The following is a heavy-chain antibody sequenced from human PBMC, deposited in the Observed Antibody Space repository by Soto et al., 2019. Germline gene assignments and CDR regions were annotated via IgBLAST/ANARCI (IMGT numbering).Heavy chain of an antibody. J-gene: IGHJ5*02. V-gene: IGHV3-33*01. Sequence: GGSLRLSCAASGFTFSSYGMHWVRQAPGKGLEWVAVIWYDGSNKYYADSVKGRFTISRDNSKNTLYLQMNSLRAEDTAGYYLARERVAVAGTPPPYNWFDPWGQGTLVTVSS. CDR2: IWYDGSNK. CDR3: ARERVAVAGTPPPYNWFDP. D-gene: IGHD6-19*01. CDR1: GFTFSSYG.